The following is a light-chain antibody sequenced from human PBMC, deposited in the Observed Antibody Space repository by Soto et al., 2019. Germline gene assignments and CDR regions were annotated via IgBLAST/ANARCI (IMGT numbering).Light chain of an antibody. V-gene: IGKV3-20*01. CDR3: QQYGTSEII. Sequence: IVFTQSPGTLSLSPRAGATLSLKSSQSVSSSYIAWYQQRPGQTHSLLIYGASTRATGIPDRFSGSGSGTHFTLTISRLEPGDFAVFFCQQYGTSEIIFGQGTRLEIK. J-gene: IGKJ5*01. CDR2: GAS. CDR1: QSVSSSY.